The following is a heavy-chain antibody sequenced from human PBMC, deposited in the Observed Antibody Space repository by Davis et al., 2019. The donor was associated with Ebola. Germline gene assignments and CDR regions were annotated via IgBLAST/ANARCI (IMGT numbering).Heavy chain of an antibody. CDR2: ISSSSTNI. J-gene: IGHJ6*04. D-gene: IGHD3-9*01. CDR3: ARGGRWYDIMTEASLMDV. V-gene: IGHV3-48*01. CDR1: GFRFSTYT. Sequence: LSLTCAASGFRFSTYTMNWVRQAPGKGLEWISYISSSSTNIYYADSVKGRFTVSRDNAKNSLFLQMNSLRGEDAAVYYCARGGRWYDIMTEASLMDVWGKGTTVAVSS.